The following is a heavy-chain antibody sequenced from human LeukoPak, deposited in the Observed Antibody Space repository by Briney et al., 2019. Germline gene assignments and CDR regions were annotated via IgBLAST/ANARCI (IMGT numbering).Heavy chain of an antibody. Sequence: GGSLRLSXAASGFTFSSNYMSWVRQAPGKGLEWVSVIYSGGSTYYADSVKGRFTVSRDNSKNTLYLQMNSLRAEDTAVYYCARDSPEYSSGPPVDYWGQGTLVTVSS. D-gene: IGHD6-19*01. J-gene: IGHJ4*02. CDR3: ARDSPEYSSGPPVDY. CDR2: IYSGGST. CDR1: GFTFSSNY. V-gene: IGHV3-66*02.